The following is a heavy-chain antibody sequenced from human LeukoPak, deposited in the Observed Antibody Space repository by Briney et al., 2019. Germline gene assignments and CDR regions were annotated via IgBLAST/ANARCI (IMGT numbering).Heavy chain of an antibody. CDR2: IKQDGSEK. D-gene: IGHD2-15*01. CDR1: GFTFSRYW. CDR3: ARDTVVVVSATSLFDC. J-gene: IGHJ4*02. Sequence: PGGSLRLSCAASGFTFSRYWMSWVRRAPGRGLEWVANIKQDGSEKYYVDSVKGRFTISRDNAKNSLYLQMNSLRAEDTAVFYCARDTVVVVSATSLFDCWGQGTLVTVSS. V-gene: IGHV3-7*05.